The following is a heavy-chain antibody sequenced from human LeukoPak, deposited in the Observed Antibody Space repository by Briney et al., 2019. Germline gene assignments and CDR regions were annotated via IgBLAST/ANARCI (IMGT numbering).Heavy chain of an antibody. V-gene: IGHV5-51*01. J-gene: IGHJ4*02. CDR2: VYPGDSDT. D-gene: IGHD5-12*01. CDR1: GYSFTSYW. Sequence: GESLKISCKGSGYSFTSYWIGWVRQMPGKGLEWMGIVYPGDSDTRYSPSFQGQVTISADKSISTAYLQWSSLKASDTAMYYCARRGTYSSYANQPANFDYWGQGTLVTVSS. CDR3: ARRGTYSSYANQPANFDY.